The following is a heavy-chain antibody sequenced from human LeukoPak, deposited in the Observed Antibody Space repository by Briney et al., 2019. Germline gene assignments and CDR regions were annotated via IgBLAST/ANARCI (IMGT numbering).Heavy chain of an antibody. D-gene: IGHD3-10*01. CDR3: ARVSGPGMNEYYHL. Sequence: GGSLRLSCAASGITFSGAWMHWGRQAPGRGLVWVSRINDDGSFRRYANSVKGRFTISRDNAKNTLFLQMYSLRAEDTAVYYCARVSGPGMNEYYHLWGQGTLVTVSS. J-gene: IGHJ1*01. CDR1: GITFSGAW. V-gene: IGHV3-74*01. CDR2: INDDGSFR.